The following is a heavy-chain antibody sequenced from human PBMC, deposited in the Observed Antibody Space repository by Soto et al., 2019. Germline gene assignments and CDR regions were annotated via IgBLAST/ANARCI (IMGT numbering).Heavy chain of an antibody. CDR3: ARASEGYRSGWYVGYLDY. J-gene: IGHJ4*02. V-gene: IGHV1-3*01. D-gene: IGHD6-19*01. Sequence: ASVKVTCKASGYTFTTCTMRWVRQAPGQRLEWMGWINGGNGNTNYSQKFQGRVTITTDASTRTAYMELRSLISSDTAVYHCARASEGYRSGWYVGYLDYWGQGALVTLSS. CDR1: GYTFTTCT. CDR2: INGGNGNT.